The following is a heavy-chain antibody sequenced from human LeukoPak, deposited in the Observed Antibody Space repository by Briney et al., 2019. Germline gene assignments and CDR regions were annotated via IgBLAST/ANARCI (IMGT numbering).Heavy chain of an antibody. V-gene: IGHV3-73*01. CDR1: GFSFSGSA. CDR2: IRSKAKDYAT. J-gene: IGHJ3*02. CDR3: SRHYDILTGYYSEVLDI. Sequence: QPGGSLRLSCAASGFSFSGSAMHWVRQAPGKGLEWVGRIRSKAKDYATAYVASVKGRFTISRDDSKNTAYLQMNSLKTEDTAVYYCSRHYDILTGYYSEVLDIWGQGTMVTVSS. D-gene: IGHD3-9*01.